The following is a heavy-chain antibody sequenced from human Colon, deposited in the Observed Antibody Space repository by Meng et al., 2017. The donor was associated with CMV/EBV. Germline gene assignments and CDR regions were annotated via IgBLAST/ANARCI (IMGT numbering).Heavy chain of an antibody. CDR2: ISTGSSYI. D-gene: IGHD6-6*01. CDR1: GFTFSSYA. Sequence: GGSLRLSCAASGFTFSSYAMNWVRQAPGKGLEWVASISTGSSYIYYADSLKGRFTISRDNAKVSLYLQIDSLRAEDTGVYYCAREVVPGRRMDVWGQGTRVTVSS. J-gene: IGHJ6*02. CDR3: AREVVPGRRMDV. V-gene: IGHV3-21*01.